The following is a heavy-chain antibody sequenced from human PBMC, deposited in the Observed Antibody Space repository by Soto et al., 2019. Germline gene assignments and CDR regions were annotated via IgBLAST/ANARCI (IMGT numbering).Heavy chain of an antibody. CDR1: GGTFSSYV. CDR3: SSSSSPLGFDF. CDR2: IIPMFEKT. J-gene: IGHJ4*02. Sequence: QVQLVQSGAEVKKPGSSVKVSCKASGGTFSSYVISWVRQAPGQGLEWMGGIIPMFEKTTYAQRFQGRVTINADESTSTAYMELSSLRSEDTAFYFCSSSSSPLGFDFWGQGTLVTVSS. V-gene: IGHV1-69*01. D-gene: IGHD6-19*01.